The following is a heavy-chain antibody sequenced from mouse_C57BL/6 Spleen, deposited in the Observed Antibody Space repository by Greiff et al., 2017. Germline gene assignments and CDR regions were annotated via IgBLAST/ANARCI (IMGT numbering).Heavy chain of an antibody. CDR1: GYTFTSYW. V-gene: IGHV1-64*01. CDR2: IHPNSGST. J-gene: IGHJ2*01. Sequence: QVQLQQPGAELVKPGASVKLSCKASGYTFTSYWMHWVKQRPGQGLEWIGMIHPNSGSTNYNEKFKSKATLTVDKSSSTDYMQLSILTSDDSAVYYCARSGGLRSFDYWGQGTTLTVSS. D-gene: IGHD2-4*01. CDR3: ARSGGLRSFDY.